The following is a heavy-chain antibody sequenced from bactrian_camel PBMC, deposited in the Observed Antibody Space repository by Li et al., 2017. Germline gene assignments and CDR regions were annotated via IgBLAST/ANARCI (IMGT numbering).Heavy chain of an antibody. D-gene: IGHD3*01. CDR2: IDSDCST. Sequence: VQLVESGGSSEQVGGSLIHSCVASGYTDSSYCMGWFRQAPGKEREGVADIDSDCSTRYADSVKVRFTNSKDNAKNSLYLQLNSLKPEDSGMYYCAADGAQRCVNLRLAEWFYKGQGTQVTVS. J-gene: IGHJ4*01. CDR1: GYTDSSYC. V-gene: IGHV3S55*01.